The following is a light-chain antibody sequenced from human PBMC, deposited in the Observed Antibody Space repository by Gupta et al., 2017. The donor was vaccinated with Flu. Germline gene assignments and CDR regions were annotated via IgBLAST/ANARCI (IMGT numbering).Light chain of an antibody. CDR3: QHENNCRLT. V-gene: IGKV3-15*01. CDR2: GAS. CDR1: QSVSSN. Sequence: IALTHSPATLSVSPFERATLSCSASQSVSSNLAWYQQTPGQAPMLLIYGASTRATGFPARFSGSWSGTEFTLTISSLQSEDFAVYYCQHENNCRLTFGGGTKVEIK. J-gene: IGKJ4*01.